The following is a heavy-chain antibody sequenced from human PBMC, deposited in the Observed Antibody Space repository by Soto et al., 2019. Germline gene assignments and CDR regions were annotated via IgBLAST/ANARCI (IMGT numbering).Heavy chain of an antibody. CDR1: VGSISSYY. J-gene: IGHJ6*03. V-gene: IGHV4-59*01. Sequence: PSETLSLTCTVSVGSISSYYWSWIRQPLGKGLEWIGYIYYSGSTNYNPSLKSRVTISVDTSKNQFSLKLSSVTAADTAVYYCARELGDIPAATNHYYYYMGVWGKGTTVTVSS. CDR2: IYYSGST. CDR3: ARELGDIPAATNHYYYYMGV. D-gene: IGHD2-2*01.